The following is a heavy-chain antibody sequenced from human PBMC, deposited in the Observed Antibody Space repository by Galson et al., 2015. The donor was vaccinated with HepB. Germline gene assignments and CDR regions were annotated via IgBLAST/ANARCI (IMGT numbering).Heavy chain of an antibody. V-gene: IGHV5-51*01. D-gene: IGHD3-9*01. Sequence: QSGAAVKKPGESLKISCEGSGYTFRNYWIGWVRQLPGKGLEWMGILYPGGSGTESSPSFPGRVTISADNSGNTAHRPWSNLEASDTAMYYCGRWRPQDSTGYYRFDYWGQGTLVTVSS. CDR3: GRWRPQDSTGYYRFDY. J-gene: IGHJ4*02. CDR2: LYPGGSGT. CDR1: GYTFRNYW.